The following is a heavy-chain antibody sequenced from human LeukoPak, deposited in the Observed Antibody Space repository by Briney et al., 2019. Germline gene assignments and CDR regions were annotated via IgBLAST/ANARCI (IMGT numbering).Heavy chain of an antibody. CDR2: IYYSGST. CDR1: GGSVNSGSYY. CDR3: ARAAYSGSYHSDY. Sequence: PSETLSLTCTVSGGSVNSGSYYWNWIRQPPGKGLEWIGYIYYSGSTNYNPSLKNRVTISVDTSKNQFSLKLSSVTAADTAVYYCARAAYSGSYHSDYWGQGTLVTVSS. J-gene: IGHJ4*02. D-gene: IGHD1-26*01. V-gene: IGHV4-61*01.